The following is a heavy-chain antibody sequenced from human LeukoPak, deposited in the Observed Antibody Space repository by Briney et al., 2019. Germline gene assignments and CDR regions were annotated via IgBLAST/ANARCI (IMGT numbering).Heavy chain of an antibody. CDR1: GYTLTSYY. D-gene: IGHD6-6*01. CDR3: AREGVAARPFDY. J-gene: IGHJ4*02. CDR2: INPSGGST. V-gene: IGHV1-46*01. Sequence: AASVKVSCKASGYTLTSYYMHRVRQAPGQGLEWMGIINPSGGSTSYAQKFQGRVTMTRDMSTSTVYMELSSLRSEDTAVYYCAREGVAARPFDYWGQGTLVTVSS.